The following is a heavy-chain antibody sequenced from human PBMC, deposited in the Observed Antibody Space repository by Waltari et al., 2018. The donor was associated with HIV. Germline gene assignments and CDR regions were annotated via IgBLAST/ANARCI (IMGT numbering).Heavy chain of an antibody. CDR2: MNPNSANP. D-gene: IGHD3-22*01. CDR1: GYTFINFD. Sequence: QVHLVQSGPEVKRPGASVKISCKAYGYTFINFDVNWVRQAAGQGPEWLGVMNPNSANPAFPYRFEDRVPMTRDISADTAYLEMSGLAPEDTAIYYCARNSSGKGNRYFYYGLDVWGQGTPVTV. CDR3: ARNSSGKGNRYFYYGLDV. V-gene: IGHV1-8*02. J-gene: IGHJ6*02.